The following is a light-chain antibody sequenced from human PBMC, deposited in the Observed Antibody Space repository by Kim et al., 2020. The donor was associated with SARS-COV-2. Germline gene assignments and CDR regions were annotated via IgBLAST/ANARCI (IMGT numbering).Light chain of an antibody. V-gene: IGLV1-44*01. Sequence: QRVTLSCVGGGSNTGSHSATWYQQPPGAAPKVRIYAKGRRPSGVPDRFSGSKSGPSASLAISGLHSEDEADYYCAARDDSLNGYVFGTGTKVTVL. CDR2: AKG. CDR3: AARDDSLNGYV. J-gene: IGLJ1*01. CDR1: GSNTGSHS.